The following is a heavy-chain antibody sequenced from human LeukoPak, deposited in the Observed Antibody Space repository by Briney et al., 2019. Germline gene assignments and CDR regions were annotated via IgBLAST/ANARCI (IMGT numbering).Heavy chain of an antibody. J-gene: IGHJ5*02. V-gene: IGHV1-2*04. Sequence: SVKVSCMASGYTFTGYYMHWVRQAPGQGLEWMGWINPNSGGTNYAQKFQGWVTMTSDTSISTAYMELSRLRSDDTAVYYCARSWTGSQRGLDPWGQGTLVTVSS. CDR1: GYTFTGYY. CDR3: ARSWTGSQRGLDP. CDR2: INPNSGGT. D-gene: IGHD3-10*01.